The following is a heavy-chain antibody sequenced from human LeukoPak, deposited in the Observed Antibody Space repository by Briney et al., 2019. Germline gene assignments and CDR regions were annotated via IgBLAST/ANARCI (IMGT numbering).Heavy chain of an antibody. V-gene: IGHV3-21*01. J-gene: IGHJ4*02. CDR3: ARGRGHSSTDYFDY. Sequence: GGSLRLSCAASGFTFSSYNMNWVRQAPGKGLEWVSSISSSSSYIYYADSVKGRFTISRDNAKNSLYLQMNSLRAEDTAVYYCARGRGHSSTDYFDYWGQGTLVTVSS. CDR1: GFTFSSYN. D-gene: IGHD5-18*01. CDR2: ISSSSSYI.